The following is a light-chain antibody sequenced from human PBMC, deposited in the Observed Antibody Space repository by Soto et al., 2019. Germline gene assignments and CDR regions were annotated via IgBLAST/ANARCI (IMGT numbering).Light chain of an antibody. V-gene: IGLV1-47*01. J-gene: IGLJ1*01. CDR3: AAWHDGLSGYV. Sequence: SVRTNPPSASGTHGQGGTISCCGSSSNIGKNYVYWFQLLPGTAPKLLIYWNNQRPSGVPDRFSGSKSDTSASLAISGLRSEDEADYNCAAWHDGLSGYVRATETNVT. CDR2: WNN. CDR1: SSNIGKNY.